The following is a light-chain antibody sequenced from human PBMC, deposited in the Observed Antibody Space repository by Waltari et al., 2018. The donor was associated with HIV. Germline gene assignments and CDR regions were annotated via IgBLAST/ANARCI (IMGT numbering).Light chain of an antibody. J-gene: IGLJ2*01. CDR3: CSYAGSSTLV. CDR2: EGS. CDR1: SSDVGSYNL. Sequence: QSALTQPASVSGSPGQSITISCTGTSSDVGSYNLVSWYQQHPGKAPKRMIYEGSKRPAGVSNRFSCYNSSNAASLTISVLQAEDEADYYCCSYAGSSTLVFGGGTKLTVL. V-gene: IGLV2-23*01.